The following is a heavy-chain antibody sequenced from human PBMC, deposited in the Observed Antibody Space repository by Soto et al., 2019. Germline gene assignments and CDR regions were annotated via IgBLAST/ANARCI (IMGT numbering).Heavy chain of an antibody. CDR3: VHIRYVSWLFDY. D-gene: IGHD3-16*02. Sequence: QITLKESGPTLVKPTQTLTLTCNFSGFSLSTSGVGVGWIRQPPGKALEWLALIYWDDDKRYSPSLKSRLTITKDTSKNQVVLTMTNMDPVDTATYYCVHIRYVSWLFDYGGQGTLVTVSS. CDR1: GFSLSTSGVG. CDR2: IYWDDDK. V-gene: IGHV2-5*02. J-gene: IGHJ4*02.